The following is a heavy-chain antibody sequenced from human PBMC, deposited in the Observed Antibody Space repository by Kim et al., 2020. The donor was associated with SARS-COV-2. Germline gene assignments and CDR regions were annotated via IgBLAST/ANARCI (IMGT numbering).Heavy chain of an antibody. CDR3: AGYSYGNEDY. Sequence: SETLSLTCTVSGYSISSGYYWGWIRQPPGKGLEWIGSIYHSGSTYYNPSLKSRVTISVDTSKNQFSLKLSSVTAADTAVYYCAGYSYGNEDYWGQGTLVTVSS. D-gene: IGHD5-18*01. CDR2: IYHSGST. V-gene: IGHV4-38-2*02. J-gene: IGHJ4*02. CDR1: GYSISSGYY.